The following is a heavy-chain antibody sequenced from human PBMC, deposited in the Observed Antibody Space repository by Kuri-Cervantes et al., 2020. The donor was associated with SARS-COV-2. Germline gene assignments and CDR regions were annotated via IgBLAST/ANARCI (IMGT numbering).Heavy chain of an antibody. V-gene: IGHV4-4*02. CDR1: GGSISSSNW. CDR2: IYHSGST. CDR3: ARDRSVAVAGEPDY. Sequence: SETLSLTCAVSGGSISSSNWWSWVRQPPGKGLEWIGEIYHSGSTNYNPSLKSRVTISVDKSKNQFSLKLSSVTAADTAVYYCARDRSVAVAGEPDYWGQGTLVTVSS. D-gene: IGHD6-19*01. J-gene: IGHJ4*02.